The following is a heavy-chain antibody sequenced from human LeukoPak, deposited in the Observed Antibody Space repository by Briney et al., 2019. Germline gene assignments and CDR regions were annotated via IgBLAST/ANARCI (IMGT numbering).Heavy chain of an antibody. CDR2: INSDGSSS. V-gene: IGHV3-74*01. CDR3: AGSYSYNWFDP. CDR1: GFTFSSYW. D-gene: IGHD5-18*01. Sequence: GGPLRLSCAASGFTFSSYWMHWVRQAPGKGLVWVSRINSDGSSSTYADSVKGRFTISRDNAKNTLYLQMNSLRAEDTAVYYCAGSYSYNWFDPWGQGTLVTVSS. J-gene: IGHJ5*02.